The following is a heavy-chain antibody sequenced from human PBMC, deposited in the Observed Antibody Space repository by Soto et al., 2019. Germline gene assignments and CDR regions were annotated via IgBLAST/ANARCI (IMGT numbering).Heavy chain of an antibody. D-gene: IGHD4-17*01. CDR3: ARHAGTMTTFGWFDP. J-gene: IGHJ5*02. V-gene: IGHV5-10-1*01. CDR1: GYIFTSYW. Sequence: PGESLKISCKVSGYIFTSYWISWVRQMPGKGLEWMGRIDPSDSNTNYSPSFQGHVTISADKSISTAYLQWNSLRASDTAMYYCARHAGTMTTFGWFDPWGQGTLVTVSS. CDR2: IDPSDSNT.